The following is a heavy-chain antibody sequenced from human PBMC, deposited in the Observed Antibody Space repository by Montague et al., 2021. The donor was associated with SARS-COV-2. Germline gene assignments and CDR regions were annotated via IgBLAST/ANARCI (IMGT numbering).Heavy chain of an antibody. D-gene: IGHD3-3*01. V-gene: IGHV4-59*01. CDR1: GAWNSGAD. CDR3: ARAPPYYGFDS. J-gene: IGHJ4*02. Sequence: SETLSLTCSRLGAWNSGADRKSTRLNPRHHPNWYAHFSLKKNTRYSPSLKSRVAISTDTSKNQFSLMMASVTAADTAVYFCARAPPYYGFDSWGQGNLVTGSS. CDR2: FSLKKNT.